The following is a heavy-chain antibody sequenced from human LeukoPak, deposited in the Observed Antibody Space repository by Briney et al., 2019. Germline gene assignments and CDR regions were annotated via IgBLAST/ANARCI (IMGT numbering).Heavy chain of an antibody. J-gene: IGHJ5*01. V-gene: IGHV4-59*01. D-gene: IGHD6-13*01. CDR3: ARTSSSWDWFDY. CDR1: GGSISSYY. CDR2: IYYSGST. Sequence: SETLSLTCTVSGGSISSYYWSWIRQPPGKGLEWIGYIYYSGSTNYNPSLKSRVTISVDTSKNQFSLKLSSVTAADTAVYYCARTSSSWDWFDYWGQGTLVTVSS.